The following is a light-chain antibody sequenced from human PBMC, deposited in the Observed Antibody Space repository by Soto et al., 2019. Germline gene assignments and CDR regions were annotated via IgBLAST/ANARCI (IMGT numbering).Light chain of an antibody. Sequence: EIVLTQSPGTLSLSLGERATLSCRASQSVSSSYLAWYQQKPGQAHRLLIYAASRRATGIPDRFSGSGSGTDFTPTISRLEPEDFAVYYCQQYGSSPEWTFGQGTKLDIK. CDR1: QSVSSSY. CDR3: QQYGSSPEWT. CDR2: AAS. V-gene: IGKV3-20*01. J-gene: IGKJ1*01.